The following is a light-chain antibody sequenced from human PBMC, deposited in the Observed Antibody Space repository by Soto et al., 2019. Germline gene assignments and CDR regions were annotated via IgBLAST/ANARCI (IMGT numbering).Light chain of an antibody. CDR2: KAS. Sequence: LQMTQSPSTLSASVGDTVTITCRASQSINSGLVWYQQKPGRAPKLLIHKASTLESGVPSRFSGSGSGTEFTLTISSLQPDDFATYYCQQYNYLWTFGQGTKVEIK. CDR3: QQYNYLWT. J-gene: IGKJ1*01. CDR1: QSINSG. V-gene: IGKV1-5*03.